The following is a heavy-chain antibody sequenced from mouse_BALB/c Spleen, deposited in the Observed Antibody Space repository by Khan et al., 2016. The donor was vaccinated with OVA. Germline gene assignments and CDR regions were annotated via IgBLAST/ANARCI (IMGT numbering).Heavy chain of an antibody. D-gene: IGHD1-1*01. CDR2: INPSSGYP. CDR1: GYTFINYW. V-gene: IGHV1-7*01. J-gene: IGHJ2*01. Sequence: QVQLKESGAELAKPGASVKMSCQASGYTFINYWILWVKQRPGQGLEWIGYINPSSGYPESHQNFKDKATLTADKSFSTAYMQLSSLTSEDSAVYYCERRGLRWDFDYWGQGTTLTVSS. CDR3: ERRGLRWDFDY.